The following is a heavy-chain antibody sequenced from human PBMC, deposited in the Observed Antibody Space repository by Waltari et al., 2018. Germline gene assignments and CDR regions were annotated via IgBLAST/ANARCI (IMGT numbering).Heavy chain of an antibody. V-gene: IGHV2-5*01. Sequence: QITLKESGPTLVKPTQTLTLTCTFSGFSLSTSGVGVGWIRQPPGKALEWLALIYWNDDKRYSPSLKSRLTITKDTSKNQVVLTMTNMDPVDTATYYCAHSPPNVLRFLEWLPKHSPYYFDYLGQGTLVTVSS. D-gene: IGHD3-3*01. CDR1: GFSLSTSGVG. CDR2: IYWNDDK. CDR3: AHSPPNVLRFLEWLPKHSPYYFDY. J-gene: IGHJ4*02.